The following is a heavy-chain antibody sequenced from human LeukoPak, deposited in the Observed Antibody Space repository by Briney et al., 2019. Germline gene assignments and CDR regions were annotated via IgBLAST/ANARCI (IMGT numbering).Heavy chain of an antibody. J-gene: IGHJ4*02. CDR1: GYTFTNYG. CDR2: ISAYNGNT. Sequence: ASVKVSCKPSGYTFTNYGISWVRQAPGQGLEWMGWISAYNGNTNYAQKLQGRVTMTTDTSTSTAYMELRSLRSDDTAVYYCARVGRYCSSTSCLYFDYWGQGTLVTVSS. V-gene: IGHV1-18*01. D-gene: IGHD2-2*01. CDR3: ARVGRYCSSTSCLYFDY.